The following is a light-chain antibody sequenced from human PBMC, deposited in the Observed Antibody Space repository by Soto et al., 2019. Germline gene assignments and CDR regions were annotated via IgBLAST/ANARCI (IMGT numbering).Light chain of an antibody. CDR3: QQYGSSSP. CDR2: GAS. J-gene: IGKJ5*01. CDR1: QSVSSSY. Sequence: IILKLSLGAVSLYKKERATLSCRASQSVSSSYLAWYQQKPGQAPRLLIYGASSRPTGIPDRFSGSGSGTDFTLTISRLEPDDFAVYYCQQYGSSSPFGRVT. V-gene: IGKV3-20*01.